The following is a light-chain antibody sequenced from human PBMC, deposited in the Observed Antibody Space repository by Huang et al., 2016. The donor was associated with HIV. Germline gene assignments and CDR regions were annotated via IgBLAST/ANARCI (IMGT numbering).Light chain of an antibody. Sequence: IVLTQSPATLSWYPGERVTLSCRASQSVGNYIAWYQQHPGQSPKLLIYDTSNRATGTPGRFSGSGSGTDFTLTIGSLQSEDFAVYYCQQRSSGVTFGGGTKVQVK. CDR2: DTS. CDR3: QQRSSGVT. J-gene: IGKJ4*01. V-gene: IGKV3-11*01. CDR1: QSVGNY.